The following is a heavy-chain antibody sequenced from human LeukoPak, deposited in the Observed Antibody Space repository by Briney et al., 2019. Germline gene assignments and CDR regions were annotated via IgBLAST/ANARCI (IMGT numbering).Heavy chain of an antibody. CDR2: ISNNAVNT. Sequence: PGGPLRLSCSASGFIFSNYAMHWVRQAPGKGLEYVSAISNNAVNTYYADSVKGRFTISRDNSKNMLYLQMSSLGAEDTAVYYCVKSPFHPRYYFDYWGQGTLVTVSS. V-gene: IGHV3-64D*06. J-gene: IGHJ4*02. CDR1: GFIFSNYA. CDR3: VKSPFHPRYYFDY.